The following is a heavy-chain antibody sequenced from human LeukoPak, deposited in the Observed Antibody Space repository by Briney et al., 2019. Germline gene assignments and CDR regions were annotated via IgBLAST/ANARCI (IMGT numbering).Heavy chain of an antibody. CDR3: ARYYQGYSYGYWFDP. V-gene: IGHV4-61*02. Sequence: SQTLSLTRTVPGGSISSGSYYWSWIRQPAGKGLEWIGRIYTSGRTNYNPSLKSRVTISLDTSKNQFSLKLSSVTAADTAVYYCARYYQGYSYGYWFDPWGQGTLVTVSS. CDR2: IYTSGRT. J-gene: IGHJ5*02. D-gene: IGHD5-18*01. CDR1: GGSISSGSYY.